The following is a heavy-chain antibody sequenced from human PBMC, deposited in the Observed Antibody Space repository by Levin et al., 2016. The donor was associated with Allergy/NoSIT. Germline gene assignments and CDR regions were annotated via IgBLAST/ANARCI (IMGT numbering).Heavy chain of an antibody. CDR1: GFTFSGYA. V-gene: IGHV3-23*01. J-gene: IGHJ5*02. CDR2: ISGSGDII. D-gene: IGHD3-3*01. Sequence: GESLKISCAASGFTFSGYAMSWVRQAPGKGLEWVSVISGSGDIIYYADSVKGRFTISRDNSKNTLFLQIRSLGAEDTAVYYCAKGDAYYDAWSDSEFDRWGQGILVTVSS. CDR3: AKGDAYYDAWSDSEFDR.